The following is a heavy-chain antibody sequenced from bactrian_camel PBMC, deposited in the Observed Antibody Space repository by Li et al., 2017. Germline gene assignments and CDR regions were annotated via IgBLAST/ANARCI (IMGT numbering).Heavy chain of an antibody. D-gene: IGHD1*01. J-gene: IGHJ4*01. V-gene: IGHV3S26*01. CDR1: GYIHSRNC. CDR2: VDNDGTT. CDR3: AQDLKSGAVILDDAYRL. Sequence: HVQLVESGGGSVQPGGSLRLSCVVSGYIHSRNCMAWFRQIPGKEREGVAAVDNDGTTRYADFTQGRFIISRDLAKDTLYLQMNNLKPEDTAMYHCAQDLKSGAVILDDAYRLWGPGTQVTVS.